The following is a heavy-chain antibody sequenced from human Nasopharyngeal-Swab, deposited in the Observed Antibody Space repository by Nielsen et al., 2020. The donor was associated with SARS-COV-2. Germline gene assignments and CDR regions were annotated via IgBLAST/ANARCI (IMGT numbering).Heavy chain of an antibody. Sequence: GESLKISCAASGFTFSSYGMHWVRQAPGKGLEWVAVISYDESNKYYADSVKGRFTISRDNSKNTLYLQMNSLRAEDTAVYYCAKVSVVVADYDAFDIWGQGTMVTVSS. CDR1: GFTFSSYG. J-gene: IGHJ3*02. D-gene: IGHD2-15*01. CDR3: AKVSVVVADYDAFDI. CDR2: ISYDESNK. V-gene: IGHV3-30*18.